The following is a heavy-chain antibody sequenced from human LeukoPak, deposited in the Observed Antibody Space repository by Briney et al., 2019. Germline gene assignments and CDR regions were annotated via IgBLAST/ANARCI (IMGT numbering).Heavy chain of an antibody. CDR2: IYYSGST. V-gene: IGHV4-59*01. D-gene: IGHD3-3*01. CDR3: ARTQLRGAFDI. J-gene: IGHJ3*02. Sequence: SETLSLTCTVSGSSISSYYWSWIRQPPGKGLEWIGYIYYSGSTNYNPSLKSRVTISVDTSKNQFSLKLSSVTAADTAVYYCARTQLRGAFDIWGQGTMVTVSS. CDR1: GSSISSYY.